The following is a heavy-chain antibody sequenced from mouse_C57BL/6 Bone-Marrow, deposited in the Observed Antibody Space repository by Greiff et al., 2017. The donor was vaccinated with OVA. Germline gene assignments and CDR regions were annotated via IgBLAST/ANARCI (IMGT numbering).Heavy chain of an antibody. V-gene: IGHV5-6*01. CDR3: ARSIVTFDY. CDR1: GFTFSSYG. J-gene: IGHJ2*01. D-gene: IGHD2-5*01. Sequence: EVQGVESGGDLVKPGGSLKLSCAASGFTFSSYGMSWVRQTPDKRLEWVATISSGGSYTYYPDSVKGRFTISRDNAKNTLYLQMSSLKSEDTAMYYCARSIVTFDYWGQGTTLTVSS. CDR2: ISSGGSYT.